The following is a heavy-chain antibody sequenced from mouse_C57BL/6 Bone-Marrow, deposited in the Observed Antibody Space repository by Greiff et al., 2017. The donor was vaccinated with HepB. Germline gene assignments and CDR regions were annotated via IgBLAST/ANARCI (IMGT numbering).Heavy chain of an antibody. CDR2: ISYDGSN. D-gene: IGHD2-4*01. CDR1: GYSITSGYY. V-gene: IGHV3-6*01. Sequence: EVQLQESGPGLVKPSQSLSLTCSVTGYSITSGYYWNWIRQFPGNKLEWMGYISYDGSNNYNPSLKNRISITRDTSKNQFFLKLNSVTTEDTATYYCARGGLPPWFAYWGQGTLVTVSA. J-gene: IGHJ3*01. CDR3: ARGGLPPWFAY.